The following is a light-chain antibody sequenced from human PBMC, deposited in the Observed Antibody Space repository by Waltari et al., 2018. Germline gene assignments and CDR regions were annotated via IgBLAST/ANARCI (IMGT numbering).Light chain of an antibody. Sequence: DIQMTQSPSTLSASIGDRVTITCRASQSVNHWLAWFQQKPGKAPKVLIYLASNLESGVPSRFRGSGFGTEFTLTISSLQSDDIATYYCQQYEGYPWTFVQGTKVEIK. CDR1: QSVNHW. V-gene: IGKV1-5*03. CDR3: QQYEGYPWT. CDR2: LAS. J-gene: IGKJ1*01.